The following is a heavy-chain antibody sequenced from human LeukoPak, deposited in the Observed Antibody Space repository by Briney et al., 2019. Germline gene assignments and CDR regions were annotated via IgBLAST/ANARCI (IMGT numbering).Heavy chain of an antibody. CDR2: ISGSGGST. CDR1: GFTFSSYV. J-gene: IGHJ3*02. V-gene: IGHV3-23*01. Sequence: GGSLRLSCAASGFTFSSYVMSWVRQAPGKGLEWVSGISGSGGSTYYAGSVKGRFTISRDNSKNTLYLQMNSLRAEDTAVYYCASKNTDYFNAFDIWGQGTMVTVSS. D-gene: IGHD2/OR15-2a*01. CDR3: ASKNTDYFNAFDI.